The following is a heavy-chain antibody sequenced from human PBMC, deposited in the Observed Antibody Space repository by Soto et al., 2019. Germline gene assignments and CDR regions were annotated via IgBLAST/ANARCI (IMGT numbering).Heavy chain of an antibody. D-gene: IGHD6-13*01. V-gene: IGHV1-18*01. J-gene: IGHJ5*02. CDR1: GYTFTSYG. Sequence: ASVKVSCKASGYTFTSYGISWVRQSPGQGLEWMGWISAYNGNTNNAQKFQGRVAVTTDTSTSTAYMELMNLRSDDTAVYYCARTSGYSSTDNWFDPWGQGTLVIVSS. CDR3: ARTSGYSSTDNWFDP. CDR2: ISAYNGNT.